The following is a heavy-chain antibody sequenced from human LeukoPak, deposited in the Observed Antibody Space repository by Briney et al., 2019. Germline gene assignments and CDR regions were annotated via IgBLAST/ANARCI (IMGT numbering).Heavy chain of an antibody. Sequence: SETLSLTCTVSGASIGSRGYYWTWIRQHPGKGLEWIGYISHSGNTYYNPSLKNRVITSLDTSNNHFSLRLNSVTAADTAVYYCAKARDVCGGGCPEVANWFDPWGQGTLVTVSS. D-gene: IGHD2-21*02. CDR2: ISHSGNT. CDR3: AKARDVCGGGCPEVANWFDP. J-gene: IGHJ5*02. V-gene: IGHV4-31*03. CDR1: GASIGSRGYY.